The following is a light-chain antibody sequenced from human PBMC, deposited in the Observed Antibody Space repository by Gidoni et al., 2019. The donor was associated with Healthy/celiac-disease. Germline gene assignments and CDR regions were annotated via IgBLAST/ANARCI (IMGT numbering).Light chain of an antibody. CDR1: RLEDLY. CDR3: QTWDSRSETVV. V-gene: IGLV3-1*01. J-gene: IGLJ2*01. CDR2: KDK. Sequence: SYDLPPSPSVSVSPGQTATITCTGERLEDLYVSWYVQKPGQSPLLVVYKDKNRPSGVPDRFSGSKSANTATLTISGIQPVDEGDYYCQTWDSRSETVVFGGGTKLTVL.